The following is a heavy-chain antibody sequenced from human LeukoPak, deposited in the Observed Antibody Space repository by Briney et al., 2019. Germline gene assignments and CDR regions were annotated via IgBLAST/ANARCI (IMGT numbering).Heavy chain of an antibody. V-gene: IGHV4-34*01. D-gene: IGHD3-10*01. J-gene: IGHJ5*02. Sequence: SETLSLTCAVYGGSFSGYYWSWIRQPPGKGLEWIGEINHSGSTNYNPSLKSRVTISVDTSKNQFSLKLSSVTAADTAVYYCASFRFASRFDPWGQGTLVTVSS. CDR2: INHSGST. CDR1: GGSFSGYY. CDR3: ASFRFASRFDP.